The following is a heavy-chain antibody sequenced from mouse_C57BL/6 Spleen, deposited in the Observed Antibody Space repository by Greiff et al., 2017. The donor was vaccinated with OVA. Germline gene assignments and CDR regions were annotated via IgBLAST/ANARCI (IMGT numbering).Heavy chain of an antibody. V-gene: IGHV1-53*01. J-gene: IGHJ4*01. CDR3: ARLVAGPLLRYAMDY. CDR1: GYTFTSYW. Sequence: QVQLQQPGPELVKPGASVKLSCKASGYTFTSYWMHWVTQRPGQGLEWLGNINPSNGGTNYNEKFKSKATLTVDKSSSTAYMQLSSLTSEDSAVYYCARLVAGPLLRYAMDYWGQGTSVTVSS. CDR2: INPSNGGT. D-gene: IGHD1-2*01.